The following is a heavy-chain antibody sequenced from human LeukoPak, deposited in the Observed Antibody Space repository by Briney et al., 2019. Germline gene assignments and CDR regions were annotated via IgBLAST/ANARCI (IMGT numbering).Heavy chain of an antibody. CDR1: GGSISSGSYY. CDR2: IHTSVST. CDR3: ARETIVVVVAATLNWFDP. V-gene: IGHV4-61*02. D-gene: IGHD2-15*01. Sequence: SETLSLTCTVSGGSISSGSYYWSWIRQPAGKGLEWVGRIHTSVSTNYNTSLKSRVTISVYTSKNQFSLKLSSVTAADTAVYYCARETIVVVVAATLNWFDPWGQGTLVTVSS. J-gene: IGHJ5*02.